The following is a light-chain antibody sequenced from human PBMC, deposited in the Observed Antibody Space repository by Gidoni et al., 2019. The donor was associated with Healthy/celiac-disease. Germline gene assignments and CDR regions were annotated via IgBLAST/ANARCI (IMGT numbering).Light chain of an antibody. Sequence: QSALTQPASVSGSPGQSITISCTGTSSDVGGYNYVSWYPQHPGKAPKLMIYAVSNRPSGVSNRFSGSKSGNTASLTISGLQAEDEADYYCSSYTSSSCEVFGGGTKLTVL. J-gene: IGLJ2*01. CDR3: SSYTSSSCEV. CDR1: SSDVGGYNY. CDR2: AVS. V-gene: IGLV2-14*01.